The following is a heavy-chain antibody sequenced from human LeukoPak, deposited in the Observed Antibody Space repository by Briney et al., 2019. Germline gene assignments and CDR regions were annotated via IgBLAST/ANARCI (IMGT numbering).Heavy chain of an antibody. J-gene: IGHJ4*02. Sequence: SDTLSLTCTVSGVSISSYYWSWIRQPPGKGVEWIGYLDDSVSTNYNPSLKSRVTISVDTSKNQFSLKLSSVTAADTAVYYCARHGGNWTFDYWGQGTLVTVSS. CDR1: GVSISSYY. CDR3: ARHGGNWTFDY. CDR2: LDDSVST. V-gene: IGHV4-59*08. D-gene: IGHD1-1*01.